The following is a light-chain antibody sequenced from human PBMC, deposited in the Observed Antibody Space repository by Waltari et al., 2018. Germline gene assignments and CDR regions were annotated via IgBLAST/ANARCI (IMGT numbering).Light chain of an antibody. CDR3: QQYNNWPPSYT. CDR1: QSVSSN. V-gene: IGKV3-15*01. CDR2: GAS. J-gene: IGKJ2*01. Sequence: EIVMTQSPATLSVSPGERATPSGRASQSVSSNLAWYQQKPGQAPRLLIYGASTRATGIPARFSGSGSGTEFTLTISSLQSEDFAVYYCQQYNNWPPSYTFGQGTKLEIK.